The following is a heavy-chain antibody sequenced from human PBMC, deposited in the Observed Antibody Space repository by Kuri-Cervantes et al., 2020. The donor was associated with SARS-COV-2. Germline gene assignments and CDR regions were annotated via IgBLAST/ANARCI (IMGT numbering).Heavy chain of an antibody. D-gene: IGHD5-12*01. CDR3: ASVGALRPYDAFDI. Sequence: ETLSLTCAASGFTFSNYAMTWVRQAPGKGLEWVSTLSRTGATTYYLDSVKGRFTISRDNAKNSLYLQMNSLRAEDTAVYYCASVGALRPYDAFDIWGQGTMVTVSS. CDR2: LSRTGATT. CDR1: GFTFSNYA. J-gene: IGHJ3*02. V-gene: IGHV3-23*01.